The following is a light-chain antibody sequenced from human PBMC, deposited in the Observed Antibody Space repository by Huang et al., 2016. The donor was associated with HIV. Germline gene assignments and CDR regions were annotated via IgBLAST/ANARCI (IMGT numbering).Light chain of an antibody. Sequence: EIVLTQSPGTLSLSPGERGTLSCRASQSVRSNYLAWYPQKPGQAPRLLIYGASSRATAIPDRFSGSGSGTDFTLTISRLEPEDFAVYYCQQYGTSPITFGQGTRLEI. V-gene: IGKV3-20*01. CDR1: QSVRSNY. J-gene: IGKJ5*01. CDR2: GAS. CDR3: QQYGTSPIT.